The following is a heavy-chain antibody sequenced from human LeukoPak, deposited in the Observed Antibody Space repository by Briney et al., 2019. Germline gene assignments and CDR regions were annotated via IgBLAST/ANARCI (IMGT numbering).Heavy chain of an antibody. V-gene: IGHV3-30*04. CDR2: ISYDGSNK. J-gene: IGHJ4*02. CDR3: ARSKVAATLGRVYYFDY. Sequence: GGSLRLSCAASGFTFSSYAMHWVRQAPGKGLEWVAVISYDGSNKYYADSVKGRFPISRDNSKNTLYLQMNSLRAEDTAVYYCARSKVAATLGRVYYFDYWGQGTLSASPQ. CDR1: GFTFSSYA. D-gene: IGHD2-15*01.